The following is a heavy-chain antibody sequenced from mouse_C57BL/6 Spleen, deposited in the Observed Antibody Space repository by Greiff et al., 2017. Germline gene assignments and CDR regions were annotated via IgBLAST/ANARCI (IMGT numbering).Heavy chain of an antibody. CDR2: INYDGSST. CDR3: ARGATVDLWYFDV. CDR1: GFTFSDYY. V-gene: IGHV5-16*01. D-gene: IGHD1-1*01. J-gene: IGHJ1*03. Sequence: DVKLVESEGGLVQPGSSMKLSCTASGFTFSDYYMAWVRQVPEKGLEWVANINYDGSSTYYLDSLKSRFIISRVNAKNILYLQMSSLKSEDTATYYCARGATVDLWYFDVWGTGTTVTVSS.